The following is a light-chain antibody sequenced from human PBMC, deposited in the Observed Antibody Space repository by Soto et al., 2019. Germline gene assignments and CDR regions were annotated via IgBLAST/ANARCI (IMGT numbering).Light chain of an antibody. V-gene: IGKV3-20*01. CDR3: QQYGSSPPLT. J-gene: IGKJ4*01. Sequence: EIVMTQSPATLSVSPGERATLSCRASQSVSSNYLAWYQQKPGQAPRLLIHGASSRATGIPDRFSGSGSGTDFTLTISRLEPEDFGVYYCQQYGSSPPLTFGGGTKVDI. CDR2: GAS. CDR1: QSVSSNY.